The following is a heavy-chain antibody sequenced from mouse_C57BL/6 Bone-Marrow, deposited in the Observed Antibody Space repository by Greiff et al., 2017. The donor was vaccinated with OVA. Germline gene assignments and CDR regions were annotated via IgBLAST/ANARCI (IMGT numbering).Heavy chain of an antibody. J-gene: IGHJ1*03. D-gene: IGHD2-1*01. CDR1: GYTFTSYG. V-gene: IGHV1-81*01. CDR3: AREGAYGNYVHWYFDV. CDR2: IYPRSGNT. Sequence: VQGVESGAELARPGASVKLSCKASGYTFTSYGISWVKQRTGQGLEWIGEIYPRSGNTYYNEKFKGKATLTADKSSSTAYMELRSLTSEDSAVYFCAREGAYGNYVHWYFDVWGTGTTVTVSS.